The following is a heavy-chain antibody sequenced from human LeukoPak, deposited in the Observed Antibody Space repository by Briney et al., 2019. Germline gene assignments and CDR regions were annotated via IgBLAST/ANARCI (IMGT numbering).Heavy chain of an antibody. CDR2: LYSVGGT. J-gene: IGHJ4*02. CDR3: ARGAYGGPFDC. V-gene: IGHV3-53*04. Sequence: PGGSLRLSCAASGFNVSSNYMSWVRQAPGKGLEWVSVLYSVGGTYYADSVQGRFTISRHNSRNTLYLQLNSLRPEGTAVYYCARGAYGGPFDCWGQGTLVTVSS. CDR1: GFNVSSNY. D-gene: IGHD4/OR15-4a*01.